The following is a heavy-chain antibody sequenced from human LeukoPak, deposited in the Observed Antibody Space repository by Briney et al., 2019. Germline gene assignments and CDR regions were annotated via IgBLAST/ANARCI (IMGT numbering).Heavy chain of an antibody. J-gene: IGHJ6*03. CDR2: VWHDGNNK. CDR3: AKGLYCTSSSCYMGNYYYYYMDV. CDR1: GFTFSPYA. D-gene: IGHD2-15*01. V-gene: IGHV3-33*06. Sequence: GGSLRLSCAASGFTFSPYAMNWVRQAPGKGLGWVAVVWHDGNNKYYADSVRGRFTISRDNSKKTLYLQMNSLRAEDTAVYYCAKGLYCTSSSCYMGNYYYYYMDVWGKGTTVTVSS.